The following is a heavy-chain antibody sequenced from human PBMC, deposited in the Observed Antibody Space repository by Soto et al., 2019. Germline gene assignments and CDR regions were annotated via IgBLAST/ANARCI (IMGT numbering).Heavy chain of an antibody. Sequence: XSVKVSCMPSGYTFTANYIHWVRQAPGQGLEWMGWMATRTGDTRFAQKFQGRVSMTRDTSIGTAYMELTTLTLDDTAVYYCARGSGSSWFDYWGQGTQVTVSS. CDR1: GYTFTANY. CDR2: MATRTGDT. V-gene: IGHV1-2*02. D-gene: IGHD6-25*01. J-gene: IGHJ4*02. CDR3: ARGSGSSWFDY.